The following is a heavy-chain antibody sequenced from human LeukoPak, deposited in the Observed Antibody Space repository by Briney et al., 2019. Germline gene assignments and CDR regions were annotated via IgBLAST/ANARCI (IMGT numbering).Heavy chain of an antibody. CDR2: INHSGST. CDR3: ARTAMAKSRRYYYYYYYMDV. V-gene: IGHV4-34*01. Sequence: SETLSLTCAVYGGSFSGYYWSWIRQPPGKGLEWIGEINHSGSTNYNPSLKSRVTISVDTSKNQFSLKLSSVTAADTAVYYCARTAMAKSRRYYYYYYYMDVWGKGTTVTISS. J-gene: IGHJ6*03. D-gene: IGHD5-18*01. CDR1: GGSFSGYY.